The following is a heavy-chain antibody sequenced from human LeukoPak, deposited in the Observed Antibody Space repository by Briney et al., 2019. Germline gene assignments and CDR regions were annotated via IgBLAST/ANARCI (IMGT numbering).Heavy chain of an antibody. J-gene: IGHJ4*02. V-gene: IGHV3-66*01. Sequence: GGSLRLSCAASGFTASRNYMSWVRQAPGKGLEWVSVIYSGGSTYYADSVKGRFTISRDNSKNTLSLQMNSLRAEDTAVYYCARVEQWLVRGFDYWGQGTLVTVSS. CDR1: GFTASRNY. CDR3: ARVEQWLVRGFDY. D-gene: IGHD6-19*01. CDR2: IYSGGST.